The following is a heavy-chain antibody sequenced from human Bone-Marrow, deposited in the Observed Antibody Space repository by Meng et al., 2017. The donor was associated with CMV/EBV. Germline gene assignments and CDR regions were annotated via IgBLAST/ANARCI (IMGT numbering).Heavy chain of an antibody. CDR1: GGSFSGYY. Sequence: GSLRLSCAVYGGSFSGYYWSWIRQPPGKGLDWIGEINHSGSTNYNPSLKSRVTISVDTSKNQFSLKLSSVTAADTAVYYCASLSRAQGKDYWGQGTLVTVSS. V-gene: IGHV4-34*01. D-gene: IGHD4-23*01. CDR3: ASLSRAQGKDY. J-gene: IGHJ4*02. CDR2: INHSGST.